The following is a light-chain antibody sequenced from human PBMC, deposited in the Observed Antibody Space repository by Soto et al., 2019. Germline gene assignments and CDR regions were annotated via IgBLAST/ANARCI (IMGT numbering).Light chain of an antibody. V-gene: IGLV2-18*01. J-gene: IGLJ1*01. CDR3: AAWDDSLNGDV. CDR1: TTDIDNYDS. CDR2: DVN. Sequence: QSVLTQPPSVSGSPGQSVTISCTATTTDIDNYDSVSRYQQAPGTAPKLIIYDVNNRPSGAPDRFSGSTSGNTASLTISGLQAEDDTDYYCAAWDDSLNGDVFGTGTKVTVL.